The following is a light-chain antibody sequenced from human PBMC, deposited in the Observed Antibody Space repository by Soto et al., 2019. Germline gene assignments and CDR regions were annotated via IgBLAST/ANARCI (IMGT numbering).Light chain of an antibody. CDR2: DAS. CDR1: QDITNY. V-gene: IGKV1-33*01. J-gene: IGKJ4*01. CDR3: QQYDDLPLT. Sequence: DIQITQSPSSLSASVGDRVTITCQASQDITNYLSWYQQKPGKAPKLLIYDASNLEIGVPSRFSGRGSGTDFSLTITSLQPEDFATYFCQQYDDLPLTFGGGTKVDI.